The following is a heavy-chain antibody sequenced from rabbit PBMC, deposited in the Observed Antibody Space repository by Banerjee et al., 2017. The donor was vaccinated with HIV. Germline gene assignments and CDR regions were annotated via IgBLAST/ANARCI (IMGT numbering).Heavy chain of an antibody. CDR2: IGGGSSGIT. CDR3: ARDLAGVIGWNFNL. V-gene: IGHV1S40*01. J-gene: IGHJ4*01. CDR1: GFSFSSSYY. Sequence: QSLEESGGDLVKPEGSLTLTCTASGFSFSSSYYMCWVRQAPGKGLEWIGCIGGGSSGITYYASWAKGRFPISKTSSTTVTLQMTSLTAADTATYFCARDLAGVIGWNFNLWGPGTLVTVS. D-gene: IGHD4-1*01.